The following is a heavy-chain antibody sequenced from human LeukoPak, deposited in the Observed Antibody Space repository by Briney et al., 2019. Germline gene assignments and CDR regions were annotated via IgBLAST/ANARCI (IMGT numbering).Heavy chain of an antibody. CDR1: GGTFSSYA. J-gene: IGHJ6*03. V-gene: IGHV1-69*05. CDR3: ARAVLGPTYYYMDV. D-gene: IGHD2-15*01. CDR2: IIPIFSTA. Sequence: SVKVSCKASGGTFSSYAISWVRQAPGQGLEWMGRIIPIFSTANYAQKFQGRVTITTDESTSTAYMELSSLRSEDTAVYYCARAVLGPTYYYMDVWGKGTTVTVSS.